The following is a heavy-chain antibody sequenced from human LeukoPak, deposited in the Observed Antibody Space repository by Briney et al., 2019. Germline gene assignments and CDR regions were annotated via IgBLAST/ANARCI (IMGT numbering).Heavy chain of an antibody. CDR2: IIPTFGTA. J-gene: IGHJ4*02. V-gene: IGHV1-69*05. D-gene: IGHD5-18*01. CDR3: AGYHGYSYGYGNFDY. Sequence: SVKVSCKASGGTFSSYAISWVRQAPGQGLEWMGGIIPTFGTANYAQKFQGRVTITTDESTSTAYMELSSLRSEDTAVYYCAGYHGYSYGYGNFDYWGQGTLVTVSS. CDR1: GGTFSSYA.